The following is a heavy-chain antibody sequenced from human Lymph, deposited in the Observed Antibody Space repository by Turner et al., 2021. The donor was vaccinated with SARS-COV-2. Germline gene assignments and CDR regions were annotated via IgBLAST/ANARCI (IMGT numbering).Heavy chain of an antibody. J-gene: IGHJ6*02. CDR3: AKVRSNVGVVIGGMDV. V-gene: IGHV3-30*18. D-gene: IGHD3-3*01. Sequence: QVQLVESGGGLVQPGRSLCLSCSVSGFTFSSYGMPLVREAPGKGLEWVAVISNDESNKYYADAVKGRFTISRDNTKKTLYLQMNSLRAEDKAVYYCAKVRSNVGVVIGGMDVWGQGTTVTVSS. CDR1: GFTFSSYG. CDR2: ISNDESNK.